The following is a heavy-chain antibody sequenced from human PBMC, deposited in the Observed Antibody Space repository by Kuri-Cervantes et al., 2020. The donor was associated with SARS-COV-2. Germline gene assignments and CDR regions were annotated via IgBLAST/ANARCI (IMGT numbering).Heavy chain of an antibody. CDR1: GFSFSNYW. Sequence: LSLTCAASGFSFSNYWMHWVRQAPGKGLVWVSHISPDGGTTRYADSEKGRFTISRDNAKNTLYLQMNSLRLDDTAVYYCSRDLTGEYDDWGQGTLVTVSS. D-gene: IGHD7-27*01. CDR3: SRDLTGEYDD. V-gene: IGHV3-74*01. CDR2: ISPDGGTT. J-gene: IGHJ4*02.